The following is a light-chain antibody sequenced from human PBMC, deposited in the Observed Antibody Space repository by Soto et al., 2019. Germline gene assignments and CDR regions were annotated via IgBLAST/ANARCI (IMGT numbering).Light chain of an antibody. J-gene: IGKJ5*01. CDR1: QSVGTSY. CDR3: QQYGSSPLIS. CDR2: AAS. V-gene: IGKV3-20*01. Sequence: EIVLTPSPGTLSLSPVERATLSCRASQSVGTSYLAWYQQKPGQAPRLLIYAASSRATGIPDRFTGSGSGTDFALTISRLEPEDFAVYYCQQYGSSPLISFGQGTRLEI.